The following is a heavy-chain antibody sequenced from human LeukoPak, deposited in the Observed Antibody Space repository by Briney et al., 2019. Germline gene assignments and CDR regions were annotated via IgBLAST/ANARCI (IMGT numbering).Heavy chain of an antibody. D-gene: IGHD6-19*01. V-gene: IGHV3-53*01. J-gene: IGHJ5*02. CDR2: IYSGGTT. CDR3: ARSAPYSSGWYRWFDP. CDR1: GFTVSSNY. Sequence: EGSLRLSCAASGFTVSSNYMSWVRQAPGKGLEWVSVIYSGGTTYYADSVKGRFTISRDNSKNTLYLQMNSLRAEDTAVYYCARSAPYSSGWYRWFDPWGQGTLVTVSS.